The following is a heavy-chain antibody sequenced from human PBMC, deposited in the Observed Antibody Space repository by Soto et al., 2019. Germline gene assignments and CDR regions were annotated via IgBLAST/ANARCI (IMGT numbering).Heavy chain of an antibody. D-gene: IGHD5-12*01. CDR2: IYYSGST. Sequence: PSETLSLTCTVSGGSISSYYWSWIRQPPGKGLEWIGYIYYSGSTNYNPSLKSRLTMSVDMSKNHFSLKLSSVTAADTAVYYCAGGTDGKKVADWGQGTLVTVSS. CDR1: GGSISSYY. CDR3: AGGTDGKKVAD. V-gene: IGHV4-59*01. J-gene: IGHJ4*02.